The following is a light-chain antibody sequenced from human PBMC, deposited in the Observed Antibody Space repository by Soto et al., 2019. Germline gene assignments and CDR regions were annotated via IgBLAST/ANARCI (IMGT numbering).Light chain of an antibody. CDR1: QSISSN. Sequence: DIQMTQSPSSLSASVGDRVTITCRASQSISSNLNWYQQKPGKAPKLLIYAASSLQSGVPSRFSGSGSGTDCTLTISSLQPEDFATYYCQQSYSTPFPFGPGTQVDIK. CDR2: AAS. V-gene: IGKV1-39*01. J-gene: IGKJ3*01. CDR3: QQSYSTPFP.